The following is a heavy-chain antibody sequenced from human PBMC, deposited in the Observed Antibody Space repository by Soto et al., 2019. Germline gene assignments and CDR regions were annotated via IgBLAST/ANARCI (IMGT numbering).Heavy chain of an antibody. D-gene: IGHD3-9*01. J-gene: IGHJ4*02. CDR3: ARATYDIGIDY. CDR1: WFTVSSNY. CDR2: IYSGGST. Sequence: PGGSLRLSCAASWFTVSSNYMSWVRQAPGKGLEWVSVIYSGGSTYYADSVQGRFTISRDNSKNTLYLQMNSLRAEDTAVYYCARATYDIGIDYWGQGTLVTSPQ. V-gene: IGHV3-53*01.